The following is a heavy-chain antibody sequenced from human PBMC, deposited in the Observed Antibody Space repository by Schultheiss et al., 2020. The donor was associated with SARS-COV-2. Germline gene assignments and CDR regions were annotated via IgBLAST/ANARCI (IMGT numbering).Heavy chain of an antibody. V-gene: IGHV4-61*10. CDR3: ARDPSKISQWLVRPYWYFDL. CDR1: GGSISSGGYY. D-gene: IGHD6-19*01. Sequence: SETLSLTCTVSGGSISSGGYYWSWIRQPAGKGLEWIGYIYYSGSTYYNPSLKSRVTISVDTSENQFSLKLSSVTAADTAVYYCARDPSKISQWLVRPYWYFDLWGRGTLVTVSS. J-gene: IGHJ2*01. CDR2: IYYSGST.